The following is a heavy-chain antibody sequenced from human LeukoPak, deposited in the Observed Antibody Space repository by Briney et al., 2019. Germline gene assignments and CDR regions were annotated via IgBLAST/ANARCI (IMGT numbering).Heavy chain of an antibody. CDR1: GFTFSSYS. J-gene: IGHJ6*03. D-gene: IGHD3-3*01. V-gene: IGHV3-48*01. CDR2: ISSSSSTI. Sequence: PGGSLRLSCAASGFTFSSYSMNWVPQAPGKGLEWVSYISSSSSTIYYADSVKGRFTISRDNAKNSLYLQMNSLRAEGTAVYYCAREFEVVTLYYYYYMDVWGKGTTVTVSS. CDR3: AREFEVVTLYYYYYMDV.